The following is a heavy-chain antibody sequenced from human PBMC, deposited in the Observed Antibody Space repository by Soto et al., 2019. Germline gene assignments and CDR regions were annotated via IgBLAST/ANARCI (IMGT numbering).Heavy chain of an antibody. CDR1: GFIFSDFY. Sequence: QVQLVESGGGLVQPGGSLRLSCAASGFIFSDFYMSWIRQAPGKGLEWVSYISLGRGYTKYADSVKGRFTISRDNTKNLLYLQMNSLRAEDTAVYYCARSVDLDHWGQGTLVTVSS. J-gene: IGHJ4*02. CDR2: ISLGRGYT. V-gene: IGHV3-11*06. CDR3: ARSVDLDH. D-gene: IGHD2-15*01.